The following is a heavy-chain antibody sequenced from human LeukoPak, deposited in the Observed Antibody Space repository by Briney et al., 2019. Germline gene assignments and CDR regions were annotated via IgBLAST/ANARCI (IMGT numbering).Heavy chain of an antibody. Sequence: ASVKVSCKASGGTFSSYAISWVRQAPGQGLEWMGGSIPIFGTANYAQKFQGRVTITTDESTSTAYTELSSLRSEDTAVYYCARGLSSSIRGYAFDIWGQGTMVTVSS. V-gene: IGHV1-69*05. D-gene: IGHD6-6*01. CDR1: GGTFSSYA. CDR2: SIPIFGTA. J-gene: IGHJ3*02. CDR3: ARGLSSSIRGYAFDI.